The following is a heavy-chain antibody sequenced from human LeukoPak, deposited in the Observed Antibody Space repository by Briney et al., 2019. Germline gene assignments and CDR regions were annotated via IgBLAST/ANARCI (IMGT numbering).Heavy chain of an antibody. J-gene: IGHJ5*02. Sequence: SETLSLTCTVSGGSISSGGYYWSWIRQPPGKGLEWIGYIYHSGSTYYNPSLRSRVTISVDRSKNQFSLKLSSVTAADTAVYYCARGLDYYGSGSYLNNWFDPWGQGTLVTVSS. D-gene: IGHD3-10*01. CDR3: ARGLDYYGSGSYLNNWFDP. V-gene: IGHV4-30-2*01. CDR1: GGSISSGGYY. CDR2: IYHSGST.